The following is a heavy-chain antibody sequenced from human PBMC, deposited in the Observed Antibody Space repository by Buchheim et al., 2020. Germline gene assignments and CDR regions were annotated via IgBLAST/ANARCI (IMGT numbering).Heavy chain of an antibody. CDR3: ARGGHLIRPGYSPSYYFDY. CDR1: DGSISSGGYS. D-gene: IGHD1-26*01. Sequence: QLQLQESGSGLVKPSQTLSLTCAVSDGSISSGGYSWSWIRQPPGKGLEWIGYIYHSGSTYYNPSLKSRVTISVDRSKNQFSLKLSSVTAADTAVYYCARGGHLIRPGYSPSYYFDYWGQGTL. J-gene: IGHJ4*02. CDR2: IYHSGST. V-gene: IGHV4-30-2*01.